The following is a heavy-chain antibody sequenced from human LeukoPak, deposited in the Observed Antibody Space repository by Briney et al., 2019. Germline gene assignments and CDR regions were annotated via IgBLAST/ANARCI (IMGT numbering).Heavy chain of an antibody. Sequence: PSETLSLTCTVSGASISSTTYYWGWIRQPPRKGREGMASIYYSGSTYYNPSLKSRVTISGDTSKNQCSLKLSSVTAADTAVYCCARHKYSSGWPPEGAFDIWGQGTMVTVSS. J-gene: IGHJ3*02. V-gene: IGHV4-39*01. CDR2: IYYSGST. D-gene: IGHD6-19*01. CDR3: ARHKYSSGWPPEGAFDI. CDR1: GASISSTTYY.